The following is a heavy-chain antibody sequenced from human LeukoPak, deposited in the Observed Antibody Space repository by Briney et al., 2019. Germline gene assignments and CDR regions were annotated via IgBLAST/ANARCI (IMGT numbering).Heavy chain of an antibody. V-gene: IGHV3-74*01. CDR1: GLSFINYW. Sequence: GGSLRLSCAVSGLSFINYWMHWVRQAPGKGLVWVARTNLHGTAVDYAGSVKGRFTISIDNAKNTLFLQMNSLRAEDTAVYYCASAYTYVRLGDHWGQGTVVAVCS. CDR3: ASAYTYVRLGDH. J-gene: IGHJ4*02. D-gene: IGHD3-16*01. CDR2: TNLHGTAV.